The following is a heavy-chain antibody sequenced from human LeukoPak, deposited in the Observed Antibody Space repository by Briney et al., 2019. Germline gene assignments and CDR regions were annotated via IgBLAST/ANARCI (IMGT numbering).Heavy chain of an antibody. Sequence: GGSLRLSCAASGFTFSTYWMTWARQAPGKGLEWVANIKQDESEKYYVDSVRGRFTISRDNAKNSLYLQMNSLRAEDTALYYCARGSDWREFDYWGQGTLVTVSS. D-gene: IGHD6-19*01. CDR1: GFTFSTYW. CDR2: IKQDESEK. J-gene: IGHJ4*02. CDR3: ARGSDWREFDY. V-gene: IGHV3-7*01.